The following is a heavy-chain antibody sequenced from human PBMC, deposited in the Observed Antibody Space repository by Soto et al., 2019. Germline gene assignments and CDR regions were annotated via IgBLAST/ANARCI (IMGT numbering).Heavy chain of an antibody. Sequence: SVKVSCKASGYTFSDYYMHWVRQAPVQGLEWMGWINPNSGGTNYAQKFQGRVTMTRDTSISTAYMELGGLSSVDTALYYCARDQVLYSSSSRLPPGPIDYWGQGTLVTVSS. CDR1: GYTFSDYY. J-gene: IGHJ4*02. V-gene: IGHV1-2*02. CDR3: ARDQVLYSSSSRLPPGPIDY. CDR2: INPNSGGT. D-gene: IGHD6-6*01.